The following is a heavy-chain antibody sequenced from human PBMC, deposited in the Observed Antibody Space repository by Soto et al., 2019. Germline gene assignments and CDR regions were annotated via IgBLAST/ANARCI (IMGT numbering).Heavy chain of an antibody. J-gene: IGHJ4*02. D-gene: IGHD6-6*01. V-gene: IGHV3-74*01. CDR1: GFTFSSYW. CDR3: ARETVLIAARNFDY. Sequence: GGSLRLSCAASGFTFSSYWMHWVRQAPGKGLVRVSRINSDGSSTSYADSVKGRFTISRDNAKNTLYLQMNSLRAEDTAVYYCARETVLIAARNFDYWGQGTLVTVSS. CDR2: INSDGSST.